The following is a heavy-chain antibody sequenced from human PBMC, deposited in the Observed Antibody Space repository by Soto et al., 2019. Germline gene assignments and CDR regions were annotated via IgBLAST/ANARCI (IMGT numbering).Heavy chain of an antibody. J-gene: IGHJ6*02. CDR3: ASDRYYYDSSGYYSPDYYFYGMDV. Sequence: SETLSVTCTVTGGSIRSGGYYWSWIRQHPGKGLEWIGYIYYSGSTYYNPSLKSRVTISVDTSKNQFSLKLSSVTAADTAVYYCASDRYYYDSSGYYSPDYYFYGMDVWGQGTTVT. CDR2: IYYSGST. V-gene: IGHV4-31*03. CDR1: GGSIRSGGYY. D-gene: IGHD3-22*01.